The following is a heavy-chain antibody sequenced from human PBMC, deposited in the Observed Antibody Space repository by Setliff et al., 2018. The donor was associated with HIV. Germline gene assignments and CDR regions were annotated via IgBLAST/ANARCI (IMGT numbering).Heavy chain of an antibody. CDR1: GGSISTCY. V-gene: IGHV4-59*01. D-gene: IGHD4-17*01. J-gene: IGHJ3*01. CDR2: IYFTGSS. Sequence: PSETLSLTCTVSGGSISTCYWSWIRQPPGKGMEWIGSIYFTGSSDNNPSLKSRVTLSVDTSKHQFSLKLSSVTAADTAVYYCARVQMAYAAFDVWGQGIMVTVSS. CDR3: ARVQMAYAAFDV.